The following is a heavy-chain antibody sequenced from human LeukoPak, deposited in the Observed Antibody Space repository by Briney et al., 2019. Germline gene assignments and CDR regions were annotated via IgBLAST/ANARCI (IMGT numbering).Heavy chain of an antibody. CDR2: IYYTGNT. CDR3: AREYSSSSSYYYYYYMDV. J-gene: IGHJ6*03. CDR1: GDSIIGYY. D-gene: IGHD6-6*01. V-gene: IGHV4-38-2*02. Sequence: SETLSLTCSVSGDSIIGYYWGWIRQPPGKGLEWIGNIYYTGNTYYNSSLKSRVTISLDTSKNQFSLKVISMTAADTAVYYCAREYSSSSSYYYYYYMDVWGKGTTVTVSS.